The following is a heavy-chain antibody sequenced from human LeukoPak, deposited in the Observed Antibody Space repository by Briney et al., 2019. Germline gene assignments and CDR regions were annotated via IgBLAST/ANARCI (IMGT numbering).Heavy chain of an antibody. D-gene: IGHD1-14*01. J-gene: IGHJ6*03. CDR1: GGSFSGYY. V-gene: IGHV4-34*01. CDR2: INHSGDT. CDR3: ARLVYLRSYMDV. Sequence: PSETLSLTCAVYGGSFSGYYYSWIRQPPGEGLEWIGEINHSGDTNYNPSLKSRVTLSVDTSKNQFSLKLSSVTAADTAVYYCARLVYLRSYMDVWGKGTTVTISS.